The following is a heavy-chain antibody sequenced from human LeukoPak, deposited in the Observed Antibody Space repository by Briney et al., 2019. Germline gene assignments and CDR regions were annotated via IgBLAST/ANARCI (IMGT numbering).Heavy chain of an antibody. V-gene: IGHV3-21*01. J-gene: IGHJ6*04. D-gene: IGHD3-10*01. Sequence: GGSLRLSCAASGFTFSSYSMNWVRQAPGKGLEWVSSISSSSSYIYYADSVKGRFTISRDNAKNSLYLQMNSLRAEDTAVYYCARDLWLGDYYGSGSYYHYGMDVWAKGPRSPSPQ. CDR2: ISSSSSYI. CDR3: ARDLWLGDYYGSGSYYHYGMDV. CDR1: GFTFSSYS.